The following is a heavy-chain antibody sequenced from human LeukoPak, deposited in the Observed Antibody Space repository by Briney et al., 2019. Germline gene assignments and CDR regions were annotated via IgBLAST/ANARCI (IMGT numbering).Heavy chain of an antibody. CDR2: ITSSGSTI. J-gene: IGHJ6*03. CDR3: ARGGSWFGEFRWWYMDV. D-gene: IGHD3-10*01. V-gene: IGHV3-48*01. CDR1: GFTFSSYS. Sequence: GGSLRLSCAASGFTFSSYSMNWVRQAPGKGLEWVSYITSSGSTIYYADSVKGRFTISRDNSKNTVYLQMNRLRAEDTAVYYCARGGSWFGEFRWWYMDVWGKGTTVTISS.